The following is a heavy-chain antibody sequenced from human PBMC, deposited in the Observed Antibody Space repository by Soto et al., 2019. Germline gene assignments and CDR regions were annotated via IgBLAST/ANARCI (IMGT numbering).Heavy chain of an antibody. D-gene: IGHD5-12*01. J-gene: IGHJ4*02. CDR2: IYYSGST. Sequence: PSETLCLTCPVSGVSISSGGYYWSWLRQHPGKGLEWIGYIYYSGSTYYNPSLKSRVTISVDTSKNQFSLKLSSVTAADTAVYYCARVTEMATIMYFDYWGQGTLGNVSS. CDR3: ARVTEMATIMYFDY. V-gene: IGHV4-31*03. CDR1: GVSISSGGYY.